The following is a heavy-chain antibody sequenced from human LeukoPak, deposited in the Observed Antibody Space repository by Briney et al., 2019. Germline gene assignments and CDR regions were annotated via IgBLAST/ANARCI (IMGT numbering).Heavy chain of an antibody. CDR3: ARLHGERQTYYYGMDV. V-gene: IGHV4-59*01. CDR2: IYYSGST. D-gene: IGHD1-1*01. Sequence: PSETPSLTCTVSGGSISSYYWSWIRQPPGKGLEWIGYIYYSGSTNYSPSLKSRVTVSVDTSKNQFSLKLSSVTAADTAVYYCARLHGERQTYYYGMDVWGQGTTVTVSS. J-gene: IGHJ6*02. CDR1: GGSISSYY.